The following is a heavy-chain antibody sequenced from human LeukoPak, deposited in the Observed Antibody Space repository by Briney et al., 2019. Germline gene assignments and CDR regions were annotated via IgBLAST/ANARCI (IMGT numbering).Heavy chain of an antibody. CDR3: ARDPSGSQGY. J-gene: IGHJ4*02. Sequence: ASVKVSCKASGYTFTDYYMHWVRQAPGQGLEWVGWINPNSGDTKYAKRFQGRVTMTRDTSISTAYMELSRLRSDDTAVYYCARDPSGSQGYWGQGTLVTVSS. D-gene: IGHD1-26*01. CDR2: INPNSGDT. CDR1: GYTFTDYY. V-gene: IGHV1-2*02.